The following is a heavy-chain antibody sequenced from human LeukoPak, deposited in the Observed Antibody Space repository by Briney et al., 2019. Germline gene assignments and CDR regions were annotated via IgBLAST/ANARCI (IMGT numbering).Heavy chain of an antibody. CDR2: IHHSGST. CDR3: ASTDPKYYDSSGTSDY. D-gene: IGHD3-22*01. CDR1: DGSSSSGGYY. V-gene: IGHV4-30-2*01. J-gene: IGHJ4*02. Sequence: SETLSLTCTVSDGSSSSGGYYWSSIRQPPEKGLEWIGYIHHSGSTYYNPSLKSRVTISVDRSKNQFSLKLSSVTAADTAVYYCASTDPKYYDSSGTSDYWGQGTLVTVSS.